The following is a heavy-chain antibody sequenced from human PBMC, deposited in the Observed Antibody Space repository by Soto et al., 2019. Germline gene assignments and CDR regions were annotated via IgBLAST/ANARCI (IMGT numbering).Heavy chain of an antibody. D-gene: IGHD3-10*01. CDR2: LSGSGGTT. J-gene: IGHJ4*02. CDR3: AKQRADYGSGADTFYFDS. Sequence: GSLRLSCTVSGVTFSNYAMNWVRQAPGKGLEWVSSLSGSGGTTYYADSVKGRFIISRDNSKNTLYLLMNSLRAEDTALYYCAKQRADYGSGADTFYFDSWGQGALVT. CDR1: GVTFSNYA. V-gene: IGHV3-23*01.